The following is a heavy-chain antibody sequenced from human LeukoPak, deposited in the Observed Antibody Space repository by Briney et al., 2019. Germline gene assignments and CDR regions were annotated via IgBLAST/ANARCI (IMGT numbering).Heavy chain of an antibody. D-gene: IGHD4-23*01. CDR1: GFTFSTYG. CDR3: GRDVGHTTVVDF. CDR2: INVGSTTI. V-gene: IGHV3-48*02. J-gene: IGHJ4*02. Sequence: GGSLRLSCEASGFTFSTYGMNWVRQAPGKGLEWVSYINVGSTTIYYADSVQGRFIISRDNAKKSLYLQMNSLRDEDTAVYYCGRDVGHTTVVDFWGQGTLVTVSS.